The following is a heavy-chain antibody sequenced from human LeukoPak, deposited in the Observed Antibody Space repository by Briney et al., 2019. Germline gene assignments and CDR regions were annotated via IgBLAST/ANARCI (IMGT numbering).Heavy chain of an antibody. V-gene: IGHV3-11*01. CDR3: ARGLKPFDN. CDR1: GFTFSDYY. J-gene: IGHJ5*02. CDR2: ISSNDNTI. Sequence: GGSLRLSCAASGFTFSDYYMAWIRQAPGTGLECISYISSNDNTIYYADSLKGRATISRDNARRSVYLEMNSLRAEDTAVYYCARGLKPFDNWGQGTLVTVSS. D-gene: IGHD3-16*01.